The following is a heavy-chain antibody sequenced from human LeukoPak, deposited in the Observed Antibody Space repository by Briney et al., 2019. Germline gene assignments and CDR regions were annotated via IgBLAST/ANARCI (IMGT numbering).Heavy chain of an antibody. CDR1: GFTFSSYS. D-gene: IGHD3-22*01. V-gene: IGHV3-21*01. CDR3: ARDILSNYDSSGYYPEAFDY. Sequence: GGSLRHSCAASGFTFSSYSMNWVRQAPGKGLEWVSSISSSSSYIYYADSVKGRSTISRDNAKNSLYLQMNSLRAEDTAVYYCARDILSNYDSSGYYPEAFDYWGQGTLVTVSS. J-gene: IGHJ4*02. CDR2: ISSSSSYI.